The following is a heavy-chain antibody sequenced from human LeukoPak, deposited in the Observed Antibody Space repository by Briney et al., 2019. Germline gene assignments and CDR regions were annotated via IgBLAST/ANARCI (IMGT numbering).Heavy chain of an antibody. V-gene: IGHV3-30-3*01. J-gene: IGHJ4*02. D-gene: IGHD6-13*01. CDR2: ISYDGSNK. CDR1: GFTFSSYA. Sequence: PGGSLRLSCAASGFTFSSYAMHWVRQAPGKGLEWVAVISYDGSNKYYADSVKGRFTISRDNSKNTLYLQMNSLRAEDTAVYYCARAYSSSPNPPVFDYWGQGTLVTVSS. CDR3: ARAYSSSPNPPVFDY.